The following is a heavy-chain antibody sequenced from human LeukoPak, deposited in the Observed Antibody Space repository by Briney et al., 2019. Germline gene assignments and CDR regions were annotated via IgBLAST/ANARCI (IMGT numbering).Heavy chain of an antibody. Sequence: GGSLRLSWAASGCTFSTYAMSLVRQAPGKWLEWVSVISGSGGSTYYADSVKGRFTISRDNSKNTLYLQMNSLRADDTAVYYCARGGWLGKPQRVDYWGQGTLDTVSP. D-gene: IGHD6-19*01. J-gene: IGHJ4*02. CDR2: ISGSGGST. V-gene: IGHV3-23*01. CDR3: ARGGWLGKPQRVDY. CDR1: GCTFSTYA.